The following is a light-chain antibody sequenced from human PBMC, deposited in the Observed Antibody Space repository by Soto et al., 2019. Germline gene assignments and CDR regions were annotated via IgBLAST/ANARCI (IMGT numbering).Light chain of an antibody. CDR1: SSNIGAGYD. Sequence: QSVLTQPPSVSGAPGQRVTISCTGSSSNIGAGYDVHWYQQLPGTAPKLLIYXXXXXXXXXXXXXXGSKSGTSASLAITGXXXXXXXXXXCQSYDSSLSGWVFGGGTKVTVL. CDR2: XXX. CDR3: QSYDSSLSGWV. J-gene: IGLJ3*02. V-gene: IGLV1-40*01.